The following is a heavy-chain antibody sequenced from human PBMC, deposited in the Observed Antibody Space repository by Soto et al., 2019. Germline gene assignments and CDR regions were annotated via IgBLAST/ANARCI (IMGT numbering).Heavy chain of an antibody. Sequence: GESLKISCKGSGYSFTSYWIGWVRQMPGKGLEWMGIIYPGDSDTRYSPSFQGQVTISADKSISTAYLQWSSLKASDTAMYYCACYYYDSSGYYDLGFFYFAYWGQGTLVTVSS. J-gene: IGHJ4*02. CDR1: GYSFTSYW. D-gene: IGHD3-22*01. CDR2: IYPGDSDT. V-gene: IGHV5-51*01. CDR3: ACYYYDSSGYYDLGFFYFAY.